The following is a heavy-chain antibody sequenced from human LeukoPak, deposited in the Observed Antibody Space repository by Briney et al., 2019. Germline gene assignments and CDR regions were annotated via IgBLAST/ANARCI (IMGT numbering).Heavy chain of an antibody. CDR2: INPNSGGT. V-gene: IGHV1-2*04. Sequence: GSVKVSCKASGYTFTGYYMHWVRQSPGQGLEWMGWINPNSGGTNYAQKFQGWVTMTRDTSISTAYMELSRLRSDDTAVYYCAREWRYYYGSGSYSTFDYWGQGTLVTVSS. D-gene: IGHD3-10*01. CDR3: AREWRYYYGSGSYSTFDY. J-gene: IGHJ4*02. CDR1: GYTFTGYY.